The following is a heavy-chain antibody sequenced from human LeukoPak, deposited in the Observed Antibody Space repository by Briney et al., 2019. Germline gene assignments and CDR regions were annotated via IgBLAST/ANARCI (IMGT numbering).Heavy chain of an antibody. CDR3: AKAANYDILTGYYLDH. CDR2: ISRSGSTK. V-gene: IGHV3-11*01. CDR1: GFTFSDYN. Sequence: GSLRLSCAASGFTFSDYNMRWIRQAPGKGLEWVSSISRSGSTKYYADSVKGRFTISRDNAKDSLFLQMNSLRAEDTAVYYCAKAANYDILTGYYLDHWGQGTLVTVSS. D-gene: IGHD3-9*01. J-gene: IGHJ4*02.